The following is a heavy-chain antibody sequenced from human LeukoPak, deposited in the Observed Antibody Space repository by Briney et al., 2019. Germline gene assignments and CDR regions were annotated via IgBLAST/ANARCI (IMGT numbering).Heavy chain of an antibody. CDR3: ARASSGWYGD. V-gene: IGHV3-64*01. J-gene: IGHJ4*02. CDR1: GFTFSSYA. Sequence: EGSLRLSCVVSGFTFSSYAMHWVRQAPGKGLEYVSAITSNGGSTYYANSVKGRFTISRDNSKNTLYLQMGRLRVEDMAVYYCARASSGWYGDWGQGTLVTVSS. CDR2: ITSNGGST. D-gene: IGHD6-19*01.